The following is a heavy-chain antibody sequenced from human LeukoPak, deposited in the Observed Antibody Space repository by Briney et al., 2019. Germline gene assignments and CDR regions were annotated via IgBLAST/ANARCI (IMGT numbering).Heavy chain of an antibody. J-gene: IGHJ4*02. CDR3: GRFGYVAGIDL. CDR1: GFSFNSFW. CDR2: IDPAGTDT. V-gene: IGHV3-7*01. D-gene: IGHD6-19*01. Sequence: GGSLRLSCAASGFSFNSFWMTWVRQAPGRGLEWVANIDPAGTDTYYVDPVKGRFIISRDNAKNLVYLQMNTLRAEDTAVYSCGRFGYVAGIDLWGQGTLVTVSS.